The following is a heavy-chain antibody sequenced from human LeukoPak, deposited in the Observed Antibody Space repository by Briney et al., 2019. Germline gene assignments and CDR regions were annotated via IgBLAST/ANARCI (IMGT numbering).Heavy chain of an antibody. CDR1: GDSVSTNSS. CDR3: ARGGQGDGYSADEAFDI. D-gene: IGHD5-18*01. Sequence: SQTLSLTCAISGDSVSTNSSWNWIRQSPSRGLEWLGRTYYRSKWYNDYVVSVKGRINISPDTSKNQFSLHLNSVTPEDTAVYFCARGGQGDGYSADEAFDIWGQGTMVTFS. J-gene: IGHJ3*02. V-gene: IGHV6-1*01. CDR2: TYYRSKWYN.